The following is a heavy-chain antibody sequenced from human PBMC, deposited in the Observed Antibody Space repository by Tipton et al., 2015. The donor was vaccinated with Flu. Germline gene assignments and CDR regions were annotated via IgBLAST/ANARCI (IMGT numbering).Heavy chain of an antibody. CDR3: ARDHWNDRRAYYYYGVDV. J-gene: IGHJ6*02. V-gene: IGHV4-59*11. CDR1: GGSISSHY. D-gene: IGHD1-1*01. CDR2: IYSSGST. Sequence: TLSLTCNVSGGSISSHYWNWIRQPPGKGLEWIVYIYSSGSTNYNPSLKSRATTSVDTSKNQFSLKLSSVTAADTAVYYCARDHWNDRRAYYYYGVDVWGQGTTVTVSS.